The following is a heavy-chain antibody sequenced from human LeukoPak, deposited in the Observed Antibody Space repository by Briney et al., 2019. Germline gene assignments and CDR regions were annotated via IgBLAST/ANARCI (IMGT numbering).Heavy chain of an antibody. J-gene: IGHJ6*03. CDR2: ISAGGGST. Sequence: PGGSLRLSCAASGFTFSSFAMSWVRQAPGKGLEWVSSISAGGGSTYYADFVKGRFTISRDNSQNTLYLQMNSLRAEDTAVHYYAKQFGSGAPYYYYMDVWGQGTTVTVSS. V-gene: IGHV3-23*01. D-gene: IGHD3-10*01. CDR3: AKQFGSGAPYYYYMDV. CDR1: GFTFSSFA.